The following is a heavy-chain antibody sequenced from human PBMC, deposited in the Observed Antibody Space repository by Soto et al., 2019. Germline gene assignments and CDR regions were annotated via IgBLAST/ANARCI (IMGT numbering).Heavy chain of an antibody. D-gene: IGHD1-26*01. Sequence: QVQLVQSGAEVKKPAASVKVSCKASGYTFTNYGITWVRQAPGQGLEWMGWISTYKKDTDYSQKLQGRVTMTTDTSSSTAYMELRSLGSDDTGVYNCARSDSAIYRDRGQGTLVIVSS. CDR1: GYTFTNYG. J-gene: IGHJ4*02. CDR2: ISTYKKDT. CDR3: ARSDSAIYRD. V-gene: IGHV1-18*01.